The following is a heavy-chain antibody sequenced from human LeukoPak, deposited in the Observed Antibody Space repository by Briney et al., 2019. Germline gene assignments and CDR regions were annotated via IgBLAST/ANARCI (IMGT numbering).Heavy chain of an antibody. V-gene: IGHV3-30*04. CDR2: ISYDGSNK. Sequence: GGSLRLSCAASGFTLRSYAMHWVRQAPGKGLEWVAVISYDGSNKYYADSVKGRFTISRDNSKNTLYLQMNSLRAEDTALYYCARGSPYCGGDCYSQDYWGQGTLVTVSS. CDR1: GFTLRSYA. J-gene: IGHJ4*02. CDR3: ARGSPYCGGDCYSQDY. D-gene: IGHD2-21*02.